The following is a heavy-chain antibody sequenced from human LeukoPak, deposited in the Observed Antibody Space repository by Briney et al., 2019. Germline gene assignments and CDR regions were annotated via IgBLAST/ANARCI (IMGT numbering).Heavy chain of an antibody. V-gene: IGHV4-34*01. CDR2: INHSGST. J-gene: IGHJ4*02. D-gene: IGHD2-2*02. CDR3: ARGRYCSSTSCYKSFLGFDY. Sequence: SETLSLTCAVYGGSFSGYYWSWIRQPPGKGLEWIGEINHSGSTNYNPSLKSRVTISVDTSKNQFSLKLNSVTAADTAVYYCARGRYCSSTSCYKSFLGFDYWGQGTLVTVSS. CDR1: GGSFSGYY.